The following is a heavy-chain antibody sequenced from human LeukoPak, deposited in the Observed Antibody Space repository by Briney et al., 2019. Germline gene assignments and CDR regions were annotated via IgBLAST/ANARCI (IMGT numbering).Heavy chain of an antibody. D-gene: IGHD3-10*01. V-gene: IGHV4-61*02. CDR1: GGSISSGSYY. J-gene: IGHJ6*03. Sequence: PSETLSLTCTVSGGSISSGSYYWSWIRQPAGKGLEWIGRIYTSGSTNYNPSLKSRVAISVDTSKNQFSLKLSSVTAADTAVYYCARGRSYGGITLVRGRYYYMDVWGKGTTVTVSS. CDR2: IYTSGST. CDR3: ARGRSYGGITLVRGRYYYMDV.